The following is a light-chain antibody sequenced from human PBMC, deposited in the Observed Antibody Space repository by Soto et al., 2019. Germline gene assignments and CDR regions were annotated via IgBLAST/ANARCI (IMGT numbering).Light chain of an antibody. Sequence: QSALTQPASVSGSPGQSITISCTGTSSDVGSYNLVSWYQQHPGKAPKLMIYEGSKLPSGVSNRFSGSKSGNTASLTISGLQAEYGADCYCRSYAGSSTFVFGGGTKLTVL. CDR1: SSDVGSYNL. CDR3: RSYAGSSTFV. V-gene: IGLV2-23*03. J-gene: IGLJ2*01. CDR2: EGS.